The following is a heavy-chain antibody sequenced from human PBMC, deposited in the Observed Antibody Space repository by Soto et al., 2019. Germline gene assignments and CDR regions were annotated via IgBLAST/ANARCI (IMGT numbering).Heavy chain of an antibody. CDR3: ARDGYYGSGSSPGDY. CDR1: RGSISSGGYY. CDR2: IYYSGST. D-gene: IGHD3-10*01. V-gene: IGHV4-31*03. Sequence: QVQLQESGPGLLKPSQTLSLTCTVSRGSISSGGYYWSWIRQHPGKGLAWIGYIYYSGSTYYNPSLKSRVTIAVDTSKYQFSLKLSSVTAADTAVYYCARDGYYGSGSSPGDYWGQGTLVTVSS. J-gene: IGHJ4*02.